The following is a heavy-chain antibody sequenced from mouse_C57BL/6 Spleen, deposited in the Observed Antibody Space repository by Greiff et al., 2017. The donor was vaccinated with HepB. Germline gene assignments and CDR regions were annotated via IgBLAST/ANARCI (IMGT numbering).Heavy chain of an antibody. CDR1: GYTFTSYW. CDR3: ARRDYSTAMDY. CDR2: IDPSDSYT. Sequence: QVHVKQPGAELVMPGASVKLSCKASGYTFTSYWMHWVKQRPGQGLEWIGEIDPSDSYTNYNQKFKGKSTLTVDKSSSTAYMQLSSLTSEDSAVYYCARRDYSTAMDYWGQGTSVTVSS. V-gene: IGHV1-69*01. J-gene: IGHJ4*01. D-gene: IGHD1-1*01.